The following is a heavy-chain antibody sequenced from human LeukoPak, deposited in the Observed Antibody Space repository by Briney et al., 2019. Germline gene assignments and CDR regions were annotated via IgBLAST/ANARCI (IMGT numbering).Heavy chain of an antibody. CDR2: IYYSGRT. CDR1: DGSITSYY. V-gene: IGHV4-59*01. D-gene: IGHD6-19*01. J-gene: IGHJ6*03. CDR3: ARGASGPYSSGWYRNYYYMDV. Sequence: SETLSLTCTVSDGSITSYYWTWVRQPPGKGLEWIGNIYYSGRTNHNPSLKSRVTISIDTSKNQFSLRLSSVTAADTAVYYCARGASGPYSSGWYRNYYYMDVWGKGTTVTISS.